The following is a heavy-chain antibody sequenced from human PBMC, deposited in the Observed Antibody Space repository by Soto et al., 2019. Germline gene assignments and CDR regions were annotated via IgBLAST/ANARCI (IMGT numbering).Heavy chain of an antibody. CDR2: IYYSGST. CDR1: GGSISSYY. D-gene: IGHD2-21*02. J-gene: IGHJ3*02. Sequence: PSETLSLTCTVSGGSISSYYWSWIRQPPGEGLEWIGYIYYSGSTNYNPSLKSRVTISVDTSKNQFSLKLSSVTAADTAVYYCARGVVVTATYAFDIWGQGTMVTVSS. V-gene: IGHV4-59*01. CDR3: ARGVVVTATYAFDI.